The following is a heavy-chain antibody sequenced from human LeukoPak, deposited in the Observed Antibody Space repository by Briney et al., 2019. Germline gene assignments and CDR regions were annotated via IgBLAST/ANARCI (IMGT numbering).Heavy chain of an antibody. CDR3: ASKRAYHVYGY. CDR2: IYYTGST. Sequence: PSETLSLTCGVSGYSISSGYYWGWIRQPPGKGLEWIGSIYYTGSTYYNPSLKSRVTILLDTSKNQFSLKLSSVTAADTAVYYCASKRAYHVYGYWGQGILVTASS. CDR1: GYSISSGYY. J-gene: IGHJ4*02. V-gene: IGHV4-38-2*01. D-gene: IGHD5/OR15-5a*01.